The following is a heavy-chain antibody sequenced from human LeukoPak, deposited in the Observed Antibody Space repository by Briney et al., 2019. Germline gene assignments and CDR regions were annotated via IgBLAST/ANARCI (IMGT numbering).Heavy chain of an antibody. CDR2: IYYSGST. D-gene: IGHD1-7*01. V-gene: IGHV4-59*01. J-gene: IGHJ3*02. Sequence: SETLSLTCTVSGGSISSYYWSWIRQPPGKGLEWIGYIYYSGSTNYNPSLKSRVTISVDTSKNQFSLKLSSVTAADTAVYYCAGRGDWNYDDAFDIWGQGTMVTVSS. CDR1: GGSISSYY. CDR3: AGRGDWNYDDAFDI.